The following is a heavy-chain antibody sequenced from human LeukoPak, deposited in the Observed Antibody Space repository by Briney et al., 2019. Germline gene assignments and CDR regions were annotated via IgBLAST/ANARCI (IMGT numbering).Heavy chain of an antibody. CDR3: ASPYF. D-gene: IGHD3-10*01. V-gene: IGHV4-39*07. CDR1: GGSLSSPNYY. Sequence: WETLCLTCIVSGGSLSSPNYYWACIRQPPGKGLEWIGSIDYSGTTYYNPSLKSRVTISVDTSKNQFSLKLSSVTAADTAVYYCASPYFWGQGTLVTVSS. J-gene: IGHJ4*02. CDR2: IDYSGTT.